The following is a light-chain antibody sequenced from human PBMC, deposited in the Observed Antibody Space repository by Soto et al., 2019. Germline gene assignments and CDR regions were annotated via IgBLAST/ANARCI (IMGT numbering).Light chain of an antibody. CDR1: QSVSSN. CDR2: GAS. CDR3: HQYNNWPPWT. Sequence: EIVMTQSPATLSVSPGERVTLSCRASQSVSSNLAWYQQKPGQAPRLLIYGASTRVTDIPARFSGSGSGTEFTLTISSLQSEDFAVYYCHQYNNWPPWTFGQGTKVEIK. J-gene: IGKJ1*01. V-gene: IGKV3-15*01.